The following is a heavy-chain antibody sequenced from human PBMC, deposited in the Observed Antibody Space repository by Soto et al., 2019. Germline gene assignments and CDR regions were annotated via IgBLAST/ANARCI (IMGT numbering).Heavy chain of an antibody. V-gene: IGHV4-34*01. CDR2: INHSGST. CDR1: GGSFSGYY. D-gene: IGHD5-12*01. J-gene: IGHJ4*02. CDR3: ARAQDGYKSY. Sequence: QVQLQQWGAGLLKPSETLSLTCAVYGGSFSGYYWSWIRQPPGKGLEWIGEINHSGSTNYNPSLKSRVTISVDTSKNQFSLKLSSVTAADTAVYYCARAQDGYKSYWGQGTQVTVSS.